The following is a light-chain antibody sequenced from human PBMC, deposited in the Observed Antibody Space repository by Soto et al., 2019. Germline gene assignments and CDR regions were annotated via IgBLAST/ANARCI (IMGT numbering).Light chain of an antibody. V-gene: IGKV1-5*03. CDR2: KAS. CDR3: QQYSTYSRT. CDR1: QSISTW. J-gene: IGKJ1*01. Sequence: DIQMTQSPSTLSASVGDRVAITCRASQSISTWLAWYQQRPGKAPRLLIYKASSLESGVPSRFSGIGSGTEFTLTISSLQPDDFATYYCQQYSTYSRTFGQGTKVEI.